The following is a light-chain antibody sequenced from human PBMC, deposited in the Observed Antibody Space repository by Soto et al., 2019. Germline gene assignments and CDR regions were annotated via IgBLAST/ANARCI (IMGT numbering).Light chain of an antibody. Sequence: QSALTHPPSASGSPGQSVTISCTGTRSDVGGYNYVSWYQQHPGAAPKLMIYEVVKRPSGVPDRFSGSKSGNTASLTVSGLQAEDESDYYCSSYGGDNNVVFGGGTKLTVL. CDR1: RSDVGGYNY. J-gene: IGLJ2*01. CDR3: SSYGGDNNVV. CDR2: EVV. V-gene: IGLV2-8*01.